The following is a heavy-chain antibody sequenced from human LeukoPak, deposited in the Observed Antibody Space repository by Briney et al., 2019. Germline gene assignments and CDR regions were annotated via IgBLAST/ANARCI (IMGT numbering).Heavy chain of an antibody. D-gene: IGHD5-12*01. CDR3: ARRGEYSGYRFYFDY. CDR2: VHHSGTT. CDR1: GASISSYY. Sequence: SETLSLTCTVSGASISSYYWSWIQQPPRQGLEWIGYVHHSGTTNYNPSLKSRVTISVDTSKNQFSLKLSSVTAADTAVYYCARRGEYSGYRFYFDYWGQGTLVTVSS. V-gene: IGHV4-59*08. J-gene: IGHJ4*02.